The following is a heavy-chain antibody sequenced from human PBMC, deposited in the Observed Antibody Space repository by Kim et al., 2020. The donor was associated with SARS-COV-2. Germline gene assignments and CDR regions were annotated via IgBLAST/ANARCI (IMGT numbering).Heavy chain of an antibody. CDR2: ITCRGDST. J-gene: IGHJ5*02. Sequence: GGSLRLSCAASGFTFRDHGISWVRQSRGNGLEWVSSITCRGDSTYFADSVKGRFIISRDNSGNTLHLHLNSLRVDDTAVYYCVKGLPAYGTGCAPWGQGT. CDR1: GFTFRDHG. CDR3: VKGLPAYGTGCAP. D-gene: IGHD1-1*01. V-gene: IGHV3-23*01.